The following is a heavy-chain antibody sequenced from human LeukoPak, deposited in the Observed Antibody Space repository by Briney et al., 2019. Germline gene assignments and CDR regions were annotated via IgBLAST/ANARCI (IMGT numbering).Heavy chain of an antibody. V-gene: IGHV3-48*03. Sequence: PGGSLRLSCAASGFTLSSHEMNWVRQAPGKGLEWVSYFSSIGSTRYYADSVKGRFTISRDNAKNSLYLQMNSLRAEDTAVYYCARSGRAITLIVGAKKEGYYFDYWGQGTLVTVSS. CDR1: GFTLSSHE. CDR3: ARSGRAITLIVGAKKEGYYFDY. J-gene: IGHJ4*02. D-gene: IGHD3-22*01. CDR2: FSSIGSTR.